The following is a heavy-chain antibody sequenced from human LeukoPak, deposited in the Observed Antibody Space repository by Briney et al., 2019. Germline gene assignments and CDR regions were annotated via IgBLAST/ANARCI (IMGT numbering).Heavy chain of an antibody. D-gene: IGHD6-13*01. V-gene: IGHV1-69*04. Sequence: SVKVSCKAPGYTFTGYYMHWVRQAPGQGLEWMGRIIPILGIANYAQKFQGRVTITADKSTSTAYMELSSLRSEDTAVYYCARDRIAAADSPNWFDPWGQGTLVTVSS. CDR2: IIPILGIA. CDR1: GYTFTGYY. CDR3: ARDRIAAADSPNWFDP. J-gene: IGHJ5*02.